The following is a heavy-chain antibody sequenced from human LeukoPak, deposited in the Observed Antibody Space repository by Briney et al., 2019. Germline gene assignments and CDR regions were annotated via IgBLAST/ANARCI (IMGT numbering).Heavy chain of an antibody. D-gene: IGHD6-19*01. Sequence: GGSLRLSCAVSGFTLSSQWMHWVRQAPGKGLVWVSLIKTDGSNTNYADSVKGRFTVSRDDAKNTLYLQMSSLRAEDTAMYYCHPLAYISDWGQGTLVTVSS. CDR2: IKTDGSNT. CDR1: GFTLSSQW. V-gene: IGHV3-74*01. J-gene: IGHJ4*02. CDR3: HPLAYISD.